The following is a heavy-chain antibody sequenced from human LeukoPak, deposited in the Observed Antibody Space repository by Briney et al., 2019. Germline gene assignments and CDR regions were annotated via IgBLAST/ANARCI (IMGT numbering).Heavy chain of an antibody. D-gene: IGHD5-12*01. CDR2: ISGSGGST. Sequence: GGSLRLSCAASGFTFSSYAMSWVRQAPGKGLEWVSAISGSGGSTYYADSVKGRFTISRDNAKNSLSLQMDSLRAEDTAVYYCVRDGGVSGYDLLDYWGQGTLVTVSS. CDR3: VRDGGVSGYDLLDY. J-gene: IGHJ4*02. V-gene: IGHV3-23*01. CDR1: GFTFSSYA.